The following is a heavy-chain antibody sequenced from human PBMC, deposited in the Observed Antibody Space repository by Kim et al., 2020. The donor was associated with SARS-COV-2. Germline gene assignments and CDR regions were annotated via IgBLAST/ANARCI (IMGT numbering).Heavy chain of an antibody. Sequence: GGSLRLSCAASGSAFSLYWMHWVRQAPGKGLMWVAQISCDGSGKNYADSVQGRFTISRDNANNTLYLQMNSLRADDTAMYYCIRDNNQPRDIWGQGT. CDR2: ISCDGSGK. CDR3: IRDNNQPRDI. V-gene: IGHV3-74*01. J-gene: IGHJ3*02. CDR1: GSAFSLYW.